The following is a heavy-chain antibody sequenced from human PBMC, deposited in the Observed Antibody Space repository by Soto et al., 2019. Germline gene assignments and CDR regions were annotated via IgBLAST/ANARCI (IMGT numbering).Heavy chain of an antibody. Sequence: SETLSLTCTVSGGSISSYYWSWIRQPPGKGLEWIGYIYYSGSTNYNPSLKSRVTISVDTSKNQFSLKLSSVTAADTAVYYCARFYCSSTSCYGERPLSFFDYWGQGTLVTVSS. CDR2: IYYSGST. CDR1: GGSISSYY. V-gene: IGHV4-59*01. CDR3: ARFYCSSTSCYGERPLSFFDY. D-gene: IGHD2-2*01. J-gene: IGHJ4*02.